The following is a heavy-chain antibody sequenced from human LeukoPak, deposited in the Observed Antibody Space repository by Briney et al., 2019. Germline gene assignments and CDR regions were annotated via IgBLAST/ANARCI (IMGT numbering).Heavy chain of an antibody. D-gene: IGHD3-10*01. CDR1: GVSFNFYS. Sequence: PSETLSLTCAVSGVSFNFYSWTWIRQSPGKGLEWIGETNPSGDTNYSPSLKRRASISVDTSKNQFSLNVRSVTVADTAVYFCARGNPTITMAWGNAFDIWGRGTMVTVSS. J-gene: IGHJ3*02. CDR3: ARGNPTITMAWGNAFDI. V-gene: IGHV4-34*01. CDR2: TNPSGDT.